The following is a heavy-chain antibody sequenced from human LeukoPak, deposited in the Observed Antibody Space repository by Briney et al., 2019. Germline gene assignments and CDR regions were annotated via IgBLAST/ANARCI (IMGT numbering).Heavy chain of an antibody. CDR1: GYSFTGYY. CDR2: INPNSGGT. CDR3: AGGVLHGGGNWFDP. J-gene: IGHJ5*02. D-gene: IGHD3-16*01. Sequence: ASVKVSCKTSGYSFTGYYMHWLRQAPGQGLEWMGRINPNSGGTYYAQKFQGRVTMTRDTSIGTSYMELTSIISDDTAVYYCAGGVLHGGGNWFDPWGQGTLVTVSS. V-gene: IGHV1-2*06.